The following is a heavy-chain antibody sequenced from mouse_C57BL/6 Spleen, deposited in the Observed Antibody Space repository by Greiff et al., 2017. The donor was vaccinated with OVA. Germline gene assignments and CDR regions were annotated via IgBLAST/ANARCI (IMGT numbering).Heavy chain of an antibody. V-gene: IGHV1-26*01. CDR1: GYTFTDYY. CDR3: ARDTTVERGDY. Sequence: VQLQQSGPELVKPGASVKISCKASGYTFTDYYMNWVKQSHGKSLEWIGDINPNNGGTSYNQKFKGKATLTVDKSSSTAYMELRSLTSEDSAVYYCARDTTVERGDYWGQGTSVTASS. CDR2: INPNNGGT. J-gene: IGHJ4*01. D-gene: IGHD1-1*01.